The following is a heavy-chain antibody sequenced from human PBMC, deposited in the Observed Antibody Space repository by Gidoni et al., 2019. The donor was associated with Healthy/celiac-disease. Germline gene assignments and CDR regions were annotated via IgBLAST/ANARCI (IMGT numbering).Heavy chain of an antibody. V-gene: IGHV5-51*01. CDR3: ATSSMSARPPYYYYYYMDV. D-gene: IGHD6-6*01. CDR1: GYSFTSYW. Sequence: EVQLVQSGAEVKKPGESLKISCKGSGYSFTSYWIGWVRQMPGKGLEWMGIIYPGDSDTRYSPSFQGKVTISADKSISTAYLQWSSLKASDTAMYYCATSSMSARPPYYYYYYMDVWGKGTTVTVSS. J-gene: IGHJ6*03. CDR2: IYPGDSDT.